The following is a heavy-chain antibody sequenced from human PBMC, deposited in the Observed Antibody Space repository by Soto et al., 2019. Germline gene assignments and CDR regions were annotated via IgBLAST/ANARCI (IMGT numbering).Heavy chain of an antibody. CDR2: IIPIFGTA. D-gene: IGHD5-12*01. CDR1: GGTFSSYA. Sequence: QVQLVQSGAEVKKPGSSVKVSCKASGGTFSSYAISWVRQAPGQGLEWMGGIIPIFGTANYAQKFQGRVTITADESTSTAYMELSSPRSEDTAVYYCARELGVATIEYYYYGMDVWGQGTTVTVSS. CDR3: ARELGVATIEYYYYGMDV. V-gene: IGHV1-69*01. J-gene: IGHJ6*02.